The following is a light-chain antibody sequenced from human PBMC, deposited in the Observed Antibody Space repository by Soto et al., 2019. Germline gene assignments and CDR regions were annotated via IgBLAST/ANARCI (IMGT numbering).Light chain of an antibody. CDR3: QQYGSSPLT. CDR1: QNISNY. V-gene: IGKV3-20*01. CDR2: DVS. Sequence: LLQSPATPCFCPGRRATLSSWASQNISNYLIRYQRKPGQAPRLLIYDVSNRAAGIPARFSGSGSGTDFTLTISRLEPEDFAVYYCQQYGSSPLTFGGGTKVDIK. J-gene: IGKJ4*01.